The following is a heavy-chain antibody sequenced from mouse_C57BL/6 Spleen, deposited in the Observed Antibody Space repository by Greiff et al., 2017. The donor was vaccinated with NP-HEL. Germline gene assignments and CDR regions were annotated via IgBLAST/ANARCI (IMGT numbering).Heavy chain of an antibody. CDR1: GYTFTSYW. CDR3: ARRGTTVVAGDYFGY. Sequence: QVQLQQPGAELVKPGASVKMSCKASGYTFTSYWITWVKQRPGQGLEWIGDIYPGSGSTNYNEKFKSKATLTVDTSSSTAYMQLSSLTSEDSAVYYCARRGTTVVAGDYFGYWGQGTTLTVSS. V-gene: IGHV1-55*01. CDR2: IYPGSGST. J-gene: IGHJ2*01. D-gene: IGHD1-1*01.